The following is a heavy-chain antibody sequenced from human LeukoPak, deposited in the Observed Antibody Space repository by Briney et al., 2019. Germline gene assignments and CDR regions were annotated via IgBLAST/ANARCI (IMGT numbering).Heavy chain of an antibody. Sequence: PSETLSLTCTVSGGSISSSNYYWAWIRQPPGKGLEWIATIYYAGATQYNPSLKSRATISVDTSENQFSLKLSSVTAADTAVYYCARVMGGRTYYFDYWGQGTLVAVSS. J-gene: IGHJ4*02. CDR3: ARVMGGRTYYFDY. D-gene: IGHD2-15*01. CDR2: IYYAGAT. CDR1: GGSISSSNYY. V-gene: IGHV4-39*07.